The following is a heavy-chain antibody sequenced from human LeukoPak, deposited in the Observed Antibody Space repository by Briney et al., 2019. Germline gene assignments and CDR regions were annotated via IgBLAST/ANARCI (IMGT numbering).Heavy chain of an antibody. CDR1: GGSFSGYY. Sequence: SETLSLTCAVYGGSFSGYYWSWIRQPPGKGLEWIGGINHSGSTNYNPSLKSRVTISVDTSKNQFSLKLSSVTAADTAVYYCARGFLAADWGQGTLVTVSS. V-gene: IGHV4-34*01. CDR3: ARGFLAAD. D-gene: IGHD3-3*01. CDR2: INHSGST. J-gene: IGHJ4*02.